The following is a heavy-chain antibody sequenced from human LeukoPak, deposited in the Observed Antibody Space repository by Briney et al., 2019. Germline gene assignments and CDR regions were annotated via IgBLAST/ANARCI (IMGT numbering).Heavy chain of an antibody. CDR1: GFTFSRNS. J-gene: IGHJ4*02. CDR3: ARDPGNPAFDY. CDR2: ISSSSSYT. V-gene: IGHV3-21*01. Sequence: GGSLRLSCAASGFTFSRNSMNWVRQAPGKGLEWVSSISSSSSYTYYADSVKGRFTISRDNAKNSLYLQMNSLRAEDTAVYYCARDPGNPAFDYWGQGTLVTVSS.